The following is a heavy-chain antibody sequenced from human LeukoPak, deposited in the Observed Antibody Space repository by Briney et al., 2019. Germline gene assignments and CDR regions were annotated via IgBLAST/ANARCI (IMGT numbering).Heavy chain of an antibody. CDR3: ATGRGSSRYFDY. J-gene: IGHJ4*02. Sequence: WASVKVSCKVSGYTLTELSMHWVRQAPGKGLEWMGGFDPEDGETIYAQKFQGRVTMTEDTSTDTAYMELSSLRSEDTAVYYCATGRGSSRYFDYWGQGTLVTVSS. CDR2: FDPEDGET. V-gene: IGHV1-24*01. CDR1: GYTLTELS. D-gene: IGHD6-13*01.